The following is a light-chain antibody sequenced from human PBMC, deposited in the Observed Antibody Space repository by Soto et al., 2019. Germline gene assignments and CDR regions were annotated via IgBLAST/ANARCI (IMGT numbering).Light chain of an antibody. Sequence: QSALSQPPSASGSPGQSVTISCTGTSSDVGGYNYVSWYQQHPGKAPKLMIYEVSKRPSGVRDRFSGSKSGNTASLTVSGLQADDDSDYYCSSYAGSNTVVFGEGTKLTVL. V-gene: IGLV2-8*01. CDR3: SSYAGSNTVV. CDR2: EVS. J-gene: IGLJ2*01. CDR1: SSDVGGYNY.